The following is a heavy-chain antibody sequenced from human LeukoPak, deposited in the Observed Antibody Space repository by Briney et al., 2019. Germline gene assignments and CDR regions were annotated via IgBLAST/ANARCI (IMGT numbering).Heavy chain of an antibody. Sequence: SETLSLTCAVYGGSFSADYWSWIRQPPGKGLEWIGEINHGGSTNYTLSLKSRVSISIDKSKNQFSLRLTSVTAADTAVYFCAPREGSWGQGTLVTVSS. CDR3: APREGS. CDR1: GGSFSADY. J-gene: IGHJ5*02. CDR2: INHGGST. V-gene: IGHV4-34*01. D-gene: IGHD1-26*01.